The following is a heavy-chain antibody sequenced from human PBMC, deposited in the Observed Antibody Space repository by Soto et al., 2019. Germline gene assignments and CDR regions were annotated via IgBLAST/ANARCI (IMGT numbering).Heavy chain of an antibody. Sequence: PGGSLRLSCEASGFTFHNYAMHWVRQAPGKGLEWVAGISWNSGNIDFGDSVKGRFTISRDNAKNSLYLQMNSLSVDDTGLYYCVGSNIVSAWGQGTLVTVSS. CDR1: GFTFHNYA. J-gene: IGHJ5*02. V-gene: IGHV3-9*01. CDR3: VGSNIVSA. D-gene: IGHD5-12*01. CDR2: ISWNSGNI.